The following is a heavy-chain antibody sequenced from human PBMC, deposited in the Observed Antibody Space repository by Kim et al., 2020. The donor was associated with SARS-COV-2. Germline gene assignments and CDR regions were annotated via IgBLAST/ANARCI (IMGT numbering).Heavy chain of an antibody. CDR2: IKPDASGK. J-gene: IGHJ5*02. Sequence: GGSLRLSCAASGFTFSNYGMIWVRQAPGKGLEWVASIKPDASGKYHGDSVKGRFTISRDNAKNSLYLQMNSLRAEDTAVYYCATSSYDRWGQGTLVTVSS. V-gene: IGHV3-7*03. CDR1: GFTFSNYG. CDR3: ATSSYDR.